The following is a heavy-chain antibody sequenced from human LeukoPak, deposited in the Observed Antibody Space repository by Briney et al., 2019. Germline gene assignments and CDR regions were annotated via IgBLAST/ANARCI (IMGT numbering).Heavy chain of an antibody. CDR1: GYTFTGYY. CDR3: ARAGLVVIPDI. CDR2: INPYSGDT. J-gene: IGHJ4*02. Sequence: GASVKVSCKASGYTFTGYYMHWVRQAPGQGLEWMGWINPYSGDTNYAQKFQGRVTMTRDTSISTAYMELSRLRSDDTAVYYCARAGLVVIPDIWGQGTLVTVSS. V-gene: IGHV1-2*02. D-gene: IGHD2-8*02.